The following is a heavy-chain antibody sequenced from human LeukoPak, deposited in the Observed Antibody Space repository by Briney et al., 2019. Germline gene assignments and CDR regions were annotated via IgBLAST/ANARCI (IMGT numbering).Heavy chain of an antibody. Sequence: ASVKVSCKASGYSFTDYFMHWVRQAPGQGLEWMGRINPYSGATNYAQKFQGRITLTRDTSISTAYMELSRLTSDDTAVYYCARSSGAVAARSAPIDYWGQGTLVTVSS. CDR3: ARSSGAVAARSAPIDY. CDR1: GYSFTDYF. J-gene: IGHJ4*02. CDR2: INPYSGAT. D-gene: IGHD6-6*01. V-gene: IGHV1-2*02.